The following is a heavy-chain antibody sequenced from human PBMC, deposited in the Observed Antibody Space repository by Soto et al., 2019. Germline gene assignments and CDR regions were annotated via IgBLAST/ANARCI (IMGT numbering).Heavy chain of an antibody. V-gene: IGHV1-69*06. CDR2: IIPIFGTA. CDR3: ARTGPAKITMERGVIGPLDY. D-gene: IGHD3-10*01. CDR1: GGTFSSYA. J-gene: IGHJ4*02. Sequence: QVQLVQSGAEVKKPGSSVKVSCKASGGTFSSYAISWVRQAPGQGLEWMGGIIPIFGTANYAQKFQGRVKITADKSTSPAYMEMSSLRSEDTAVYYCARTGPAKITMERGVIGPLDYWGQGTLVTVST.